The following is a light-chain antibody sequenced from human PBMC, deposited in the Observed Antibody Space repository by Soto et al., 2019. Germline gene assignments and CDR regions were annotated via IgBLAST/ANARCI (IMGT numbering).Light chain of an antibody. CDR1: ISDVGTYNY. J-gene: IGLJ2*01. CDR2: DVS. Sequence: QSALAQPRSVSGPPGQSVSISCSGTISDVGTYNYVSWYQQHPGKAPKLMIYDVSKRPSGVPDRFSGSKSGNTASLTISGLQAEDEADYYCCSYAGGYTHALLGGATTPTV. V-gene: IGLV2-11*01. CDR3: CSYAGGYTHAL.